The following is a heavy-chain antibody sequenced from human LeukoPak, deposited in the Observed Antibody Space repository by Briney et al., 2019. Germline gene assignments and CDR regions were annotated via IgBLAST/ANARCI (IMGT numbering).Heavy chain of an antibody. V-gene: IGHV1-18*01. Sequence: ASVKVSCKASGYTFTSYGISWVRQAPGQGLEWMGWISAYNGNTNYAQKLQGRVTMTTDTSTSTAYMELRSLRSDDTAVYYCTRSPSPSQYYYYYYMDVWGKGTTVTVSS. CDR3: TRSPSPSQYYYYYYMDV. J-gene: IGHJ6*03. CDR2: ISAYNGNT. CDR1: GYTFTSYG.